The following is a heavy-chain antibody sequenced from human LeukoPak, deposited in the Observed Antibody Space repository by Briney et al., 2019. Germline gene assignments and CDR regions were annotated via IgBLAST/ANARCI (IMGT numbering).Heavy chain of an antibody. CDR1: GFTLNNNY. D-gene: IGHD5-12*01. V-gene: IGHV3-53*01. Sequence: GGSLRLSCVTSGFTLNNNYMSWVRQAPGKGLEWVSVIYAGSNTRYADSVKGRFTISRDNSKNTLYLQMNSLRAEDTAVYYCAKDLDIVATITGNWGQGTLVTVSS. CDR2: IYAGSNT. J-gene: IGHJ4*02. CDR3: AKDLDIVATITGN.